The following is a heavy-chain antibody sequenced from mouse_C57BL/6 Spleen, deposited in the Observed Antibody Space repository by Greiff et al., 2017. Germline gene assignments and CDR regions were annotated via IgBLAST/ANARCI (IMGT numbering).Heavy chain of an antibody. D-gene: IGHD1-1*01. J-gene: IGHJ4*01. V-gene: IGHV1-82*01. Sequence: QVQLKESGPELVKPGASVKISCKASGYAFSSSWMNWVKQRPGKGLEWIGRIYPGDGDTNYNGKFKGKATLTADKSSSTAYMQRSSLTSEDSAVYFCAPSTVVATDYAMDYWGQGTSVTVSS. CDR1: GYAFSSSW. CDR2: IYPGDGDT. CDR3: APSTVVATDYAMDY.